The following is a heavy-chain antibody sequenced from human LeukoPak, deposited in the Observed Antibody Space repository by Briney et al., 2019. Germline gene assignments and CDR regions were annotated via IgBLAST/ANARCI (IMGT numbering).Heavy chain of an antibody. J-gene: IGHJ4*02. CDR3: ARGADGGKYCSSTSCYTDLGTDFDY. CDR2: IYYSGST. V-gene: IGHV4-39*07. Sequence: SETLSLTCTVSGGSISSSSYYWGWIRQPPGKGLEWIGSIYYSGSTYYNPSLKSRVTISVDTSKNQFSLKLSSVTAADTAVYYCARGADGGKYCSSTSCYTDLGTDFDYWGQGTLVTVSS. CDR1: GGSISSSSYY. D-gene: IGHD2-2*02.